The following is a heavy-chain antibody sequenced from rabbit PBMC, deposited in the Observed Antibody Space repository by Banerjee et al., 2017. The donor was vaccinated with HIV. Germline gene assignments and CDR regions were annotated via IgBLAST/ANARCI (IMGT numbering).Heavy chain of an antibody. Sequence: QSLEESGGDLVKPGASLTLTCTASGFSFSSSYYMCWVRQAPGKGLEWIACIYAGSSGITFYANWAKGRFTISKTSSTTVTLQMTSLTAADTATYFCARDSYDDYGDYTGFNLWGPGTLAPS. J-gene: IGHJ4*01. CDR1: GFSFSSSYY. CDR2: IYAGSSGIT. V-gene: IGHV1S40*01. CDR3: ARDSYDDYGDYTGFNL. D-gene: IGHD2-1*01.